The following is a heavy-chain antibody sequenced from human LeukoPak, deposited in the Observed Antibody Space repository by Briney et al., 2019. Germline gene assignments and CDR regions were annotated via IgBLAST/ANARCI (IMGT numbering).Heavy chain of an antibody. V-gene: IGHV4-4*07. D-gene: IGHD3-10*01. Sequence: SETLSLTCTVSSGSISSFYWTWIRQPAGKGLEWIGRIFTTGTTNYNPSLKSRVTMSVDTSKSQFSLKLTSLTAADAAVYYCARGRYGSGSYFFDYWGQGTLVTVSS. CDR3: ARGRYGSGSYFFDY. CDR2: IFTTGTT. J-gene: IGHJ4*01. CDR1: SGSISSFY.